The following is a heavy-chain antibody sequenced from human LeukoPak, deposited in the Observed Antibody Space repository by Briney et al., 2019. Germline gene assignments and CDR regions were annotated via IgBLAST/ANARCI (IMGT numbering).Heavy chain of an antibody. D-gene: IGHD6-19*01. V-gene: IGHV4-34*01. Sequence: SETLSLTCAVYGGSFSGYYWRWIRQPPGKGLEWIGEINHSRSTNYNPSLKSRVTISVDTSKNQFSLKLSSVTAADTAVYYCARGIAVAGYGLGYWGQGTLVTVSS. CDR1: GGSFSGYY. CDR2: INHSRST. J-gene: IGHJ4*02. CDR3: ARGIAVAGYGLGY.